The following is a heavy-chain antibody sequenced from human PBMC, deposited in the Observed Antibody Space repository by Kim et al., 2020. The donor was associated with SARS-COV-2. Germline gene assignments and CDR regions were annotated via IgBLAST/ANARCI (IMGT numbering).Heavy chain of an antibody. CDR1: GGSISSGGFY. Sequence: SETLSLTCTVSGGSISSGGFYWSWIRQHPGKGLEWIGYIYYSGSTYYNPSLKSRVTISVDTSKNQFSLKLSSVTAADTAGYYSARAPTLLWFGGVVVYYFECWGQETVVTVSS. J-gene: IGHJ4*02. V-gene: IGHV4-31*03. D-gene: IGHD3-10*01. CDR3: ARAPTLLWFGGVVVYYFEC. CDR2: IYYSGST.